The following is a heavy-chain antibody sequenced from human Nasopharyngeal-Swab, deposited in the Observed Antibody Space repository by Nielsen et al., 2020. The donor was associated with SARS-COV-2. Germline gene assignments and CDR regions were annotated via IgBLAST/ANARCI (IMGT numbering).Heavy chain of an antibody. J-gene: IGHJ4*02. D-gene: IGHD4-11*01. CDR3: TKGRADYSNPSFDN. CDR1: GFTFDDYA. Sequence: SLKISCAASGFTFDDYAMYWVRQPPGKGLEWVSSINWNSGVTGYADSVKGRFTISRDNARNSLYLQMNSLRADDTALYFCTKGRADYSNPSFDNWGQGALVAVSS. CDR2: INWNSGVT. V-gene: IGHV3-9*01.